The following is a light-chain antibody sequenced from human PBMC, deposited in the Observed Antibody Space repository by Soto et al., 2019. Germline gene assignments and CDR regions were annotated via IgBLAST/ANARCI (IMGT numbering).Light chain of an antibody. CDR3: QQYGSSPPT. CDR2: GAS. Sequence: IGLTQSPGTLSLSPGERTTLSCSASQSISRYLAWYQQKPGQGPRLLIYGASSRATGTPDRFSGSGSGTDFTLTINRLEPEDFALYYCQQYGSSPPTFGQGTKVEIK. CDR1: QSISRY. J-gene: IGKJ1*01. V-gene: IGKV3-20*01.